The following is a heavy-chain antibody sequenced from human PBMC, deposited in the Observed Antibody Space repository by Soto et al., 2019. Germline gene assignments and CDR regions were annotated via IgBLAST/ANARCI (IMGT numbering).Heavy chain of an antibody. J-gene: IGHJ4*02. V-gene: IGHV1-69*13. CDR3: ARAGTGMATTKHYFDY. D-gene: IGHD1-1*01. Sequence: SVKVSCKASGGTFSSYAISWVRQAPGQGLEWMGGIIPIFGTANYAQKFQGRVTITADESTSTAYMELSSLRSEDTAVYYCARAGTGMATTKHYFDYWGQGTLVTVSS. CDR2: IIPIFGTA. CDR1: GGTFSSYA.